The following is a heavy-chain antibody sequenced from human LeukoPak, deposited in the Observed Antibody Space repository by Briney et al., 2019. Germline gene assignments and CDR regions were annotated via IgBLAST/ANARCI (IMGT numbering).Heavy chain of an antibody. Sequence: TGGSLRLSCAASGFTFTTYWMHWVRQGPGKGLVWVSGINSDGSTTTYADSVKGRFSISGDNAKNSLYLQMNSLRAEDTAVYYCARDSFPHAMVAPPGYWGQGTLFTVSS. J-gene: IGHJ4*02. D-gene: IGHD4/OR15-4a*01. CDR1: GFTFTTYW. CDR3: ARDSFPHAMVAPPGY. V-gene: IGHV3-74*01. CDR2: INSDGSTT.